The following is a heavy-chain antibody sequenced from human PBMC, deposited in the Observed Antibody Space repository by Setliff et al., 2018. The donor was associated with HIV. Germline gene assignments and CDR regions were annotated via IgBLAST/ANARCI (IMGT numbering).Heavy chain of an antibody. D-gene: IGHD1-26*01. Sequence: LTCTVSGGSISSYYWSWIRQPPGEGLEWIGYIFYSGSTNYNPSLKSRVTISLDTSKNQFSLKLTSVTAEDTAVYYCAKGPWELTEVYFDSWGQGTLVTVSS. CDR2: IFYSGST. V-gene: IGHV4-59*01. CDR3: AKGPWELTEVYFDS. CDR1: GGSISSYY. J-gene: IGHJ4*02.